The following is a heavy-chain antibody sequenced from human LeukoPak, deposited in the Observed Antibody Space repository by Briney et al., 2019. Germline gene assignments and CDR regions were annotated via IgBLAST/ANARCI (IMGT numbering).Heavy chain of an antibody. J-gene: IGHJ4*02. Sequence: SETLSLTCTVSGGSISSGGYYWSWIRQPPGKGLEWIGYIYHSGSTYYNPSLKSRVTISVDRSKNQFSLKLSSVTAADTAVYYCARGGMATNPIDYWGQGTLVTVSS. D-gene: IGHD5-24*01. V-gene: IGHV4-30-2*01. CDR3: ARGGMATNPIDY. CDR2: IYHSGST. CDR1: GGSISSGGYY.